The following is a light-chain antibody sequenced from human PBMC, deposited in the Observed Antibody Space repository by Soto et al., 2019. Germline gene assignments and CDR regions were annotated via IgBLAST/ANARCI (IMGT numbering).Light chain of an antibody. CDR2: YVS. J-gene: IGLJ1*01. V-gene: IGLV2-14*03. CDR3: SSYSSSGTLDV. CDR1: SSDVGDYNY. Sequence: QSALTQPASVSGSPGQSITISCTGSSSDVGDYNYVAWYQQHPDKAPKLMIFYVSSRPSGVSNRFSGSKSGSTASLTISGLQAEDEADYFCSSYSSSGTLDVFGTGTKLTVL.